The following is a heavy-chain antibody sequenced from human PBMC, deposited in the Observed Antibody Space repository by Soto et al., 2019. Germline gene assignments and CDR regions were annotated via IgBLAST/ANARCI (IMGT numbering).Heavy chain of an antibody. CDR3: ARTSGITTSAFDI. CDR2: ISSSSSYI. CDR1: GFTFSSYS. V-gene: IGHV3-21*01. Sequence: GGSLRLSCAASGFTFSSYSMNWVRQAPGKGLEWVSSISSSSSYIYYADSVKGRFTISRDNAKNSLYLQMNSLRAEDTAVYYCARTSGITTSAFDIWGQGTMVTV. D-gene: IGHD3-3*01. J-gene: IGHJ3*02.